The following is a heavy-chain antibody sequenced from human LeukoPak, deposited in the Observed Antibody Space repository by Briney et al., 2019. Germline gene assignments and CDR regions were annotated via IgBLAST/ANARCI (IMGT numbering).Heavy chain of an antibody. CDR1: GFSFSSYR. CDR2: ISYDGSNK. J-gene: IGHJ4*02. CDR3: AREEALGSGSFDY. Sequence: GGSLRLSCAASGFSFSSYRMNWVRQAPGKGLEWVAVISYDGSNKYYADSVKGRFTISRDNSKNTLYLQMNSLRAEDTAVYYCAREEALGSGSFDYWGQGTLVTVSS. D-gene: IGHD1-26*01. V-gene: IGHV3-30*03.